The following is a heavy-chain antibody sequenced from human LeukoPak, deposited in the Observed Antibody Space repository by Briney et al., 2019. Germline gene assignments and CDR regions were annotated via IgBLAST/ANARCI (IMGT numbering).Heavy chain of an antibody. V-gene: IGHV3-23*01. J-gene: IGHJ5*02. CDR1: GFTFSSYA. Sequence: GGSLRLSCAASGFTFSSYAMSWVRQAPGKGLEWVSAISGSGGSTYYADSVKGRFTISRDNSKNTLYLQMKSLRAEDTAVYYCAKDLRLFHANWFDPWGQGTLVTVSS. CDR3: AKDLRLFHANWFDP. CDR2: ISGSGGST. D-gene: IGHD3-22*01.